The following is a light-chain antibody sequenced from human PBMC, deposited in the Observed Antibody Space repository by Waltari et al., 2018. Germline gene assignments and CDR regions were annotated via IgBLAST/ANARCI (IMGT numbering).Light chain of an antibody. V-gene: IGKV3-20*01. J-gene: IGKJ5*01. Sequence: DIVLTQSPGTLSLSPGERATLSCRASQSVSSSYLTWYQQKPGQAPRLLIYGASSRATGIPDRFSGSGSGTDFTLTISRLEPEDFAVYYCQQFGDSPRVTFGQGTRLEIK. CDR2: GAS. CDR3: QQFGDSPRVT. CDR1: QSVSSSY.